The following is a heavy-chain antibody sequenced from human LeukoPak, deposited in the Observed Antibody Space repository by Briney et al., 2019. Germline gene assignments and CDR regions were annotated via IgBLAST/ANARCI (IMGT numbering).Heavy chain of an antibody. CDR3: AKLWDDFDWFVQDFDY. CDR2: ISYDETNK. Sequence: PGGSLRLSCAASGFSFSSYAMHWVRQAPGKGLEWVAVISYDETNKYYADSVQGRFTISRDNSKNTLYLQMNSLRAEDTAVYYCAKLWDDFDWFVQDFDYWGQGTLVTVSS. CDR1: GFSFSSYA. D-gene: IGHD3-9*01. J-gene: IGHJ4*02. V-gene: IGHV3-30*04.